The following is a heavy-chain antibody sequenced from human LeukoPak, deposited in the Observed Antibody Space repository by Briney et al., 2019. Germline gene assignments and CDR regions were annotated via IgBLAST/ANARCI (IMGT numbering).Heavy chain of an antibody. CDR1: GYSFTSYW. Sequence: KFGESLKISCKGSGYSFTSYWIGWVRQMPGKGLEWMGIIYPDDSDTRYSPSFQGQVTISADKSISTAYLQWSSLKASDTAMYYCARQSRYSYANNFDYWGQGTLVTVSS. V-gene: IGHV5-51*01. CDR3: ARQSRYSYANNFDY. D-gene: IGHD5-18*01. J-gene: IGHJ4*02. CDR2: IYPDDSDT.